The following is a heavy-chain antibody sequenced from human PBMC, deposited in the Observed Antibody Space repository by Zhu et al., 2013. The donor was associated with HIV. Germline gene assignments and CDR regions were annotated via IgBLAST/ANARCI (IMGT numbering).Heavy chain of an antibody. CDR2: ISAYNGNT. Sequence: QVQLVQSGAEVKKPGASVKVSCKASGYTFTSYGISWVRRAPGQGLEWMGWISAYNGNTNYAQKLQGRVTMTTDTSTSTAYMELRSLRSDDTAVYYCARLKQGSYYILATDSYYYYGMDVRARDHGHRLL. CDR3: ARLKQGSYYILATDSYYYYGMDV. D-gene: IGHD3-10*01. CDR1: GYTFTSYG. V-gene: IGHV1-18*01. J-gene: IGHJ6*01.